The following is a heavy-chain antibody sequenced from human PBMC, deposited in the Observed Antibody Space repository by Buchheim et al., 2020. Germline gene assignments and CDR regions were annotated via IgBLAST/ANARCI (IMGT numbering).Heavy chain of an antibody. CDR3: AKDHNIQLSSEYFQH. V-gene: IGHV3-30*18. J-gene: IGHJ1*01. CDR2: ISYDGSNK. CDR1: GFTFSSYG. Sequence: QVQLVESGGGVVQPGRSLRLSCAASGFTFSSYGMHWVRQAPGKGLEWVAVISYDGSNKYYADSVKGRFTISRDNSKNTLYLQMNSLRAEDTAVYYCAKDHNIQLSSEYFQHWGQGTL. D-gene: IGHD5-18*01.